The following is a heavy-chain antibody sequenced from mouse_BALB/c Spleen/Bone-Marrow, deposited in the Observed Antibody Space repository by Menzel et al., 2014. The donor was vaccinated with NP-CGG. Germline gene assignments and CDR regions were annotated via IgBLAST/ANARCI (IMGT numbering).Heavy chain of an antibody. J-gene: IGHJ3*01. Sequence: VQLQQSGAELVRPGVSVKISCKGSGYTFTDYAMHWVKQGHAKSLEWIGVIGTYYGDATYNQKFKTKATMTVDRSSSTAYMELARLTSEDSALYYCAREGPWFAFWGQGTLVTVSA. V-gene: IGHV1S137*01. CDR2: IGTYYGDA. CDR1: GYTFTDYA. CDR3: AREGPWFAF.